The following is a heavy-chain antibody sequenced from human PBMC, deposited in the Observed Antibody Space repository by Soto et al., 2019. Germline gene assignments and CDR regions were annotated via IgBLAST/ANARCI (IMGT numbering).Heavy chain of an antibody. Sequence: SETLSLTCTVSGGSISSYYWSWIRQPPGKGLEWIGYIYYSGSTNYNPSLKSRVTISVDTSKKQFYLKLSSVTAADTAVYYCARVASLYYYDSSGHYGMDVWGQGTTVTVSS. J-gene: IGHJ6*02. CDR1: GGSISSYY. CDR3: ARVASLYYYDSSGHYGMDV. V-gene: IGHV4-59*01. D-gene: IGHD3-22*01. CDR2: IYYSGST.